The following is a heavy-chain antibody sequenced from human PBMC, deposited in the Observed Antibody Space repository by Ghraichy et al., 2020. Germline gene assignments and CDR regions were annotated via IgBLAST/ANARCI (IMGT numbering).Heavy chain of an antibody. CDR2: IEYDGSKK. CDR3: PIPTTEYYFDY. D-gene: IGHD1-14*01. CDR1: GFSIRTYG. Sequence: GESLNISCVVSGFSIRTYGMHWVRQAPGKGLEWVAFIEYDGSKKHYADSVKGRFTVSRDNSKNTLYLQINSLRTEDTAVYYCPIPTTEYYFDYWGQGTLVTVPS. V-gene: IGHV3-30*02. J-gene: IGHJ4*02.